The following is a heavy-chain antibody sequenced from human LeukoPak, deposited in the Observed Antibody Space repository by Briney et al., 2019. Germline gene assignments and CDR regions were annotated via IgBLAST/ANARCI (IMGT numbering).Heavy chain of an antibody. CDR2: INTSGGST. CDR1: GFTFSSYG. V-gene: IGHV3-23*01. CDR3: AKGTTVTPAGYYYYYMDV. J-gene: IGHJ6*03. D-gene: IGHD4-17*01. Sequence: GGTLRLSCAASGFTFSSYGMSWVRQAPGKGLEWVSAINTSGGSTYYADSVKGRFTISRDNSKNTLYLQMNSLRAEDTAIYYCAKGTTVTPAGYYYYYMDVWGKGTTVTVSS.